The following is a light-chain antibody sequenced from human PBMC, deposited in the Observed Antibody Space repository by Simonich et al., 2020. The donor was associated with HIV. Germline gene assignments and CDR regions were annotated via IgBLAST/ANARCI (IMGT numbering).Light chain of an antibody. Sequence: DIVMTQSPDYLAVSLGERATINCKSSQSVLYNSNNKNYLVWYQQKPGQPPKLLIYWASTRESGVPDRFSGSGSGTDFTLTISSLQAEDVAVYYCQQYYSSPHTFGQGTRLEIK. CDR3: QQYYSSPHT. J-gene: IGKJ2*01. V-gene: IGKV4-1*01. CDR1: QSVLYNSNNKNY. CDR2: WAS.